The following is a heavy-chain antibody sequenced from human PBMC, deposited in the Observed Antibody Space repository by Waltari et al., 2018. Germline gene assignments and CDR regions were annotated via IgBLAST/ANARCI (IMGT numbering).Heavy chain of an antibody. CDR1: GDSISNNFF. CDR2: VHQSGRS. V-gene: IGHV4-4*02. J-gene: IGHJ4*02. CDR3: ASDRGRGLYLDS. Sequence: QMQLQESGPGLVKPSGTLSPTCTVSGDSISNNFFWSWVRQSPGKGLEWIGQVHQSGRSNYNPTLESRVTVSIDTSKNQYSLKMTSVTAADTAIYYCASDRGRGLYLDSWGQGTLVTVSP. D-gene: IGHD2-15*01.